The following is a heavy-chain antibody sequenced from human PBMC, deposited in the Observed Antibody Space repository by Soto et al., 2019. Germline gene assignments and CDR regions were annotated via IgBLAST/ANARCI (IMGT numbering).Heavy chain of an antibody. CDR3: ARDQQRYYGSGKRHYGMDV. CDR1: VGSFSGYY. Sequence: TLSLTCAVYVGSFSGYYWSWIRQPPGKGLEWIGEINHSGSNNYNPSLKSRVTISVDTSKNQFSLKLSSVTAADTAVYYCARDQQRYYGSGKRHYGMDVWGQGTTVTVSS. CDR2: INHSGSN. V-gene: IGHV4-34*01. J-gene: IGHJ6*02. D-gene: IGHD3-10*01.